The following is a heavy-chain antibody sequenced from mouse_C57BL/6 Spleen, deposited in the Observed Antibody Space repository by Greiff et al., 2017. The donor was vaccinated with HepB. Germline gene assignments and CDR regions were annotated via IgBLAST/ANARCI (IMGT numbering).Heavy chain of an antibody. CDR3: TRLRRYAMDY. D-gene: IGHD1-2*01. J-gene: IGHJ4*01. CDR1: GYTFTDYE. Sequence: QVQLQQSGAELVRPGASVTLSCKASGYTFTDYEMHWVKQTPVHGLEWIGAIDPETGGTAYNQKFKGKAILTADKSSGTAYMELRSLTSEDSAVYYCTRLRRYAMDYWGQGTSVTVSS. V-gene: IGHV1-15*01. CDR2: IDPETGGT.